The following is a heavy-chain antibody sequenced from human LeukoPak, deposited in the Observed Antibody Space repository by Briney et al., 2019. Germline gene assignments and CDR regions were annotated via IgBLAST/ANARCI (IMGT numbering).Heavy chain of an antibody. CDR1: GFTFSSYS. CDR3: ARDKLHGSWYFDP. Sequence: GGSLRLSCPASGFTFSSYSMNWVRQAPGKGLEWVSYISSSSTIYYADSVKGRFTISRDNAKNSLYLQMNSLRAEDTAVYYCARDKLHGSWYFDPWGQGTLVTVSS. J-gene: IGHJ5*02. D-gene: IGHD6-13*01. CDR2: ISSSSTI. V-gene: IGHV3-48*01.